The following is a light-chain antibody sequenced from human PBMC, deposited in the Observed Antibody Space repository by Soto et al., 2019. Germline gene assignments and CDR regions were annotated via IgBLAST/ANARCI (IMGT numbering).Light chain of an antibody. Sequence: EIVLTQSPATLSLSPGERATLSCRASQSVSSYFDWYQQKPGQAPRLLIYDASNRATGTPDRFSGSGSGTDFTLTISSLEPEDFAVYYCQQRSNWPLTFGGGTKVEMK. V-gene: IGKV3-11*01. CDR1: QSVSSY. CDR2: DAS. CDR3: QQRSNWPLT. J-gene: IGKJ4*01.